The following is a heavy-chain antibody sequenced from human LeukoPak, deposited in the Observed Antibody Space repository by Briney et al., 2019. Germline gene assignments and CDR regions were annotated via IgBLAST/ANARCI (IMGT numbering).Heavy chain of an antibody. V-gene: IGHV3-74*01. J-gene: IGHJ4*02. CDR3: ARVVSAAGYDY. CDR1: GFTFSNYW. CDR2: TNNDGSSA. D-gene: IGHD2-2*01. Sequence: GVSLRLSCAASGFTFSNYWMHWVRQIPANGQVWVSRTNNDGSSATYADSVQGRFTISRDNAKNTLYLQMSGLGAEETAVYYCARVVSAAGYDYWGQGTLVTVSS.